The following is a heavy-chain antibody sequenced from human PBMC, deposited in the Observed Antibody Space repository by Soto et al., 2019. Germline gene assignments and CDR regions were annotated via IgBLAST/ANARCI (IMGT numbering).Heavy chain of an antibody. J-gene: IGHJ6*02. Sequence: QITLKESGPTLVTPTQTLTLTCTFSGFSLTTGGVGVGWYRQPPGKALEWLADLYWNTEKNHSPSLRGRLIIAKDTSRDQVFLTVTNVDPTDPATYYCAHRLTGQGMAVWGQGTTVSVPS. CDR3: AHRLTGQGMAV. CDR2: LYWNTEK. V-gene: IGHV2-5*01. CDR1: GFSLTTGGVG. D-gene: IGHD3-16*01.